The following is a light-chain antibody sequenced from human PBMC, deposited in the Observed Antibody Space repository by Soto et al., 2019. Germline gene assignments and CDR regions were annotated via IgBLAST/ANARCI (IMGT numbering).Light chain of an antibody. CDR3: QQRSNWPT. V-gene: IGKV3-11*01. Sequence: EIVFTQSPATVSLSPGERATLSCRASQSISFYLTWYQHKPGQAPRLLIYDASNRATGIPARFSGSGYGTDFTLTISSLEPEDFAVYYCQQRSNWPTFGQGTRLEIK. CDR1: QSISFY. J-gene: IGKJ5*01. CDR2: DAS.